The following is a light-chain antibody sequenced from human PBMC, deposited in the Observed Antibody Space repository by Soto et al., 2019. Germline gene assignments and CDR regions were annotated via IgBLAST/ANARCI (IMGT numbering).Light chain of an antibody. J-gene: IGKJ5*01. CDR3: DEYNDCPPIL. CDR2: YAS. V-gene: IGKV3-15*01. Sequence: EIMMTQSPATLSVSPGESATLSCRASQSVSNNLAWYQHKPGQAPRLLIYYASTRATGIPARFSGSVSETVFKLITSSLKTEDFAIYFFDEYNDCPPILLVQQTRLDIK. CDR1: QSVSNN.